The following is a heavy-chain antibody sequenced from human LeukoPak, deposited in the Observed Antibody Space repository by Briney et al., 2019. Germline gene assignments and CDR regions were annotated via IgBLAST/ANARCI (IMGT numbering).Heavy chain of an antibody. Sequence: ASVKVSCKASGHTFTSYGISWVRQAPGQGLEWMGWISAYNGNTNYAQKLQGRVTMTTDTSTSTAYMELRSLRSDDTAVYYCAREQYCSSTSCYGSYYYYGMDVWGQGTTVTVSS. CDR3: AREQYCSSTSCYGSYYYYGMDV. CDR1: GHTFTSYG. CDR2: ISAYNGNT. D-gene: IGHD2-2*01. V-gene: IGHV1-18*01. J-gene: IGHJ6*02.